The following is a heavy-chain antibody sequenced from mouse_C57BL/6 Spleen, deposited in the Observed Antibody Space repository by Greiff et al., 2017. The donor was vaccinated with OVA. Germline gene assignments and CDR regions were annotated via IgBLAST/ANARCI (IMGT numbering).Heavy chain of an antibody. V-gene: IGHV5-4*01. CDR3: ASDLGAQADAMDY. CDR2: ISDGGSYT. D-gene: IGHD3-2*02. J-gene: IGHJ4*01. CDR1: GFTFSSYA. Sequence: EVQLVESGGGLVKPGGSLKLSCAASGFTFSSYAMSWVRQTPDKRLAWVATISDGGSYTYYPDNVKGRFTISRDTAKNNLYLQMSHLKAEDTAMYYCASDLGAQADAMDYWGQGTSVTVSS.